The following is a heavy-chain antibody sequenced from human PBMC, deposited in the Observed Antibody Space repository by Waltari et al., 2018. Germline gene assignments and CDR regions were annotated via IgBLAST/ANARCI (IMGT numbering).Heavy chain of an antibody. CDR1: GGSISSSSYY. D-gene: IGHD2-2*02. CDR2: IYYSGST. J-gene: IGHJ4*02. CDR3: AGGSRYQLLYPTFDY. Sequence: QLQLQESGPGLVKPSETLSLTCTVSGGSISSSSYYWGWIRQPPGKGLEWIGSIYYSGSTYYNPSLKSRVTISVDTSKNQFSLKLSSVTAADTAVYYCAGGSRYQLLYPTFDYWGQGTLVTVSS. V-gene: IGHV4-39*07.